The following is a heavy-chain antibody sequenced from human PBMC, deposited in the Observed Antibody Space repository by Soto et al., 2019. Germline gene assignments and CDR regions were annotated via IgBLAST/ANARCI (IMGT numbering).Heavy chain of an antibody. CDR2: IIPIFGTA. D-gene: IGHD6-19*01. Sequence: SVKVSCKASGGTFSSYAISWVRQAPGQGLEWMGGIIPIFGTANYAQKFQGRVTITADESTSTAYMELSSLRSEDTAVYYRAREIAVAGMKYFDYWGQGTLVTVSS. J-gene: IGHJ4*02. V-gene: IGHV1-69*13. CDR3: AREIAVAGMKYFDY. CDR1: GGTFSSYA.